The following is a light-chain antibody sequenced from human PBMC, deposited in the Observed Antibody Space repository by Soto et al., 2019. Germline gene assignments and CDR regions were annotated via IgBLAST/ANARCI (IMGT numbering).Light chain of an antibody. V-gene: IGLV2-14*03. Sequence: QSALAQPASVSGSPGQSITISCTGTSNDVGHFNYVPWFQQHPGKAPKLLIFDVNNWPSGVSDRFSGSKSGNTASLTISGLQPEDEADYYCTSFTTSDTFVFGSGTRSPS. CDR2: DVN. CDR3: TSFTTSDTFV. J-gene: IGLJ1*01. CDR1: SNDVGHFNY.